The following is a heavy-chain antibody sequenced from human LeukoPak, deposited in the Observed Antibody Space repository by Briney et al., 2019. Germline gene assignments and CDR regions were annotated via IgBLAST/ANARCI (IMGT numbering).Heavy chain of an antibody. D-gene: IGHD3-22*01. CDR2: IYYSGST. CDR1: GGSISSSSYY. J-gene: IGHJ4*02. CDR3: ARDTRENYYDSSGYDY. V-gene: IGHV4-39*07. Sequence: SGTLSLTCTVSGGSISSSSYYWGWIRQPPGKGLEWIGSIYYSGSTYYNPSLKSRVTISVDKSKNQFSLKLSSVTAADTAVYYCARDTRENYYDSSGYDYWGQGTLVTVSS.